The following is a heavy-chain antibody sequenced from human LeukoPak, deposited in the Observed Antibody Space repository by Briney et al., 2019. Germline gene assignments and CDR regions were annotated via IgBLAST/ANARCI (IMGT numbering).Heavy chain of an antibody. Sequence: PGGSLRLSCAPSEFTFSSYWMTWVRQAPGKGLEWVATIKQDGSEKYYVDSVEGRFTISRDNAKNSLYLQMNSLRAEDTAVYYCARLRVGYLDYWGQGTLVTVSS. J-gene: IGHJ4*02. CDR3: ARLRVGYLDY. CDR2: IKQDGSEK. D-gene: IGHD3-3*01. V-gene: IGHV3-7*01. CDR1: EFTFSSYW.